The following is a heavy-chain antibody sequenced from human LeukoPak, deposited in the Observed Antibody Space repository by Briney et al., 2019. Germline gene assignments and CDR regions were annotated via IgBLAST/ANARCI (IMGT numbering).Heavy chain of an antibody. CDR2: IGEEKSGSWT. CDR3: AKDLYYYDSSGSFDY. CDR1: GFTLSNYP. Sequence: PGGSLRLSCAASGFTLSNYPMGWVRQAPVKGLEWLSAIGEEKSGSWTKSADSVKGRFTISRDNSENTLYLQMNSLRAEDTAVYYCAKDLYYYDSSGSFDYWGQGTLVTVSS. D-gene: IGHD3-22*01. J-gene: IGHJ4*02. V-gene: IGHV3-23*01.